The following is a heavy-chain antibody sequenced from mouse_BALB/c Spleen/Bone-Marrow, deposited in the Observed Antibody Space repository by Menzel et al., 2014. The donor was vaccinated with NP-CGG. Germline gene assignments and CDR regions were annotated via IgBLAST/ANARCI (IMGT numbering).Heavy chain of an antibody. CDR2: INPSTGYT. Sequence: VQLQQSGAELAKPGASVKMSCKASGYTFTSYWMHWVKQRPGQGLEWIGYINPSTGYTEYNQKFKDKATLTADKSSSTAYMQLSSLTSEDSAVYYCARPENYDAMDYWGQGTPVTVSS. V-gene: IGHV1-7*01. CDR1: GYTFTSYW. CDR3: ARPENYDAMDY. J-gene: IGHJ4*01.